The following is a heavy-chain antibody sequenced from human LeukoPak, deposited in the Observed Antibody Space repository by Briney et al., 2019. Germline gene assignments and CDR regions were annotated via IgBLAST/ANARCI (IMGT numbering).Heavy chain of an antibody. Sequence: SETLSLTCTVSGGSISTYYWSWIRQPPGKGLEWIGYIYYSGNTNYNPSLKSRVTISVDTSKNQVSLRLSSVTAADTAVYYCARDRLGRVAVADTYYYYGMDVWGQGTTVTVSS. CDR3: ARDRLGRVAVADTYYYYGMDV. J-gene: IGHJ6*02. CDR1: GGSISTYY. V-gene: IGHV4-59*01. D-gene: IGHD6-19*01. CDR2: IYYSGNT.